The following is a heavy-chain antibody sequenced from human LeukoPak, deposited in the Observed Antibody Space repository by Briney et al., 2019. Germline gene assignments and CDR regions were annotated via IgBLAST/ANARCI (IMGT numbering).Heavy chain of an antibody. CDR3: ARRGGSGRAFDY. CDR2: IYYTGSA. Sequence: PSETLSLACSVSGASISGGTYYWGWIRQPPGKGLEWIGSIYYTGSAYDNPSLKSRVTISVDTSKNQFSLKLSSVTAADTAVYYCARRGGSGRAFDYWGQGTLVTVSS. CDR1: GASISGGTYY. J-gene: IGHJ4*02. V-gene: IGHV4-39*01. D-gene: IGHD1-26*01.